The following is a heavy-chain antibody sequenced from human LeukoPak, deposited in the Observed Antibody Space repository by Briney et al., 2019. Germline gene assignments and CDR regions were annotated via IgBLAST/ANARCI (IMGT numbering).Heavy chain of an antibody. D-gene: IGHD3-10*01. V-gene: IGHV3-9*01. Sequence: PGGSLRLFCAASGFTFDDYAMHWVRQAPGKGLEWVSGISWNNGSIGYADSVKGRFTISRDNAKNSLYLQMNSLRAEDTALYYCAKGYYGSGSSQFDYWGQGTLVTVSS. CDR2: ISWNNGSI. J-gene: IGHJ4*02. CDR1: GFTFDDYA. CDR3: AKGYYGSGSSQFDY.